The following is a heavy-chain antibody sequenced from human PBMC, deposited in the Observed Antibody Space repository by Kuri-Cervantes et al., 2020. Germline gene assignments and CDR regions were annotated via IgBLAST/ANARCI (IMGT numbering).Heavy chain of an antibody. CDR2: LTWSGGNT. V-gene: IGHV3-20*04. J-gene: IGHJ4*02. Sequence: GESLKISCAASGFTFSSYSMNWVRQAPGKGLQWVSGLTWSGGNTAYANSVKGRFTISRDNAKNSLYLQMNSLRAEDTAVYYCARGNTYYDFWSGYYPFDYWGQGTLVTVSS. CDR1: GFTFSSYS. D-gene: IGHD3-3*01. CDR3: ARGNTYYDFWSGYYPFDY.